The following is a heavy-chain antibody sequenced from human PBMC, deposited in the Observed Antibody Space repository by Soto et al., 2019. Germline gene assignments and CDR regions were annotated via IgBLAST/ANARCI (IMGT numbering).Heavy chain of an antibody. J-gene: IGHJ4*02. D-gene: IGHD6-13*01. CDR3: AKGLGHRSSWFSYYFNY. Sequence: GGSLRLSCAASGFTFTSYSMNWVRQAPGKGLEWVSAISGSGGSTYYADSVKGRFTISRDNSKNTLYLQMNSLRAEDTAVYYCAKGLGHRSSWFSYYFNYWGQGTLVTVSS. V-gene: IGHV3-23*01. CDR1: GFTFTSYS. CDR2: ISGSGGST.